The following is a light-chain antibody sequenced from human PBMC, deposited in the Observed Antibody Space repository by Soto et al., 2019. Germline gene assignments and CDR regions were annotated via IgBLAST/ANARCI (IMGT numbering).Light chain of an antibody. CDR2: DAS. Sequence: DIPMTQSPSSLSASVGDRVTITCQASRDISHYLNWYQHKPGKAPKLLIYDASFLETGVPSRFSGSRSGTNFTFTISSLQPEDIATYYCQQYDDLFSFGPGTKVNI. J-gene: IGKJ3*01. CDR3: QQYDDLFS. V-gene: IGKV1-33*01. CDR1: RDISHY.